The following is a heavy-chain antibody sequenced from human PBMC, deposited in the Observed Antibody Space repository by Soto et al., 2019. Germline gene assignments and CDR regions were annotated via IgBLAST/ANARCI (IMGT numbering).Heavy chain of an antibody. J-gene: IGHJ6*03. D-gene: IGHD4-17*01. CDR3: ARGLVALPTPVTGNFYMDV. CDR2: ISGYNGNT. CDR1: GYTFSNYG. Sequence: QVQLLQSGAEVKKPGASVRVSCKASGYTFSNYGITWVRQAPGQGLEWMGWISGYNGNTNYAQNLQGRVTMTTDTSTSTAYMELKSLRSDDTAVYYCARGLVALPTPVTGNFYMDVWGKGTTVTVSS. V-gene: IGHV1-18*04.